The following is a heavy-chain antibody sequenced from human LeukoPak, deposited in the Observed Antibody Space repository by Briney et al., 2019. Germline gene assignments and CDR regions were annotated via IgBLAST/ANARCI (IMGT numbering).Heavy chain of an antibody. CDR3: ARPGLYSGGLDY. D-gene: IGHD6-19*01. J-gene: IGHJ4*02. V-gene: IGHV1-69*04. CDR1: GGTFSNYA. CDR2: IIPILGIA. Sequence: GASVTVSCTASGGTFSNYAINWVRQAPGQGLEWMGRIIPILGIANYAQMFQGRVTITADKSTSTAYMELSSLRSEDTAVYYCARPGLYSGGLDYWGQGTLVTVSS.